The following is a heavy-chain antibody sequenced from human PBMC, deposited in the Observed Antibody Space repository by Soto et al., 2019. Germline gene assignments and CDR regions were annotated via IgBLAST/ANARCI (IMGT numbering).Heavy chain of an antibody. Sequence: SETLSLTCTVSGGSISSYYWSWIRQPPGKGLEWIGYIYYSGSTNYNPPLKSRVTISVDTSKNQFSLKLSSVTAADTAVYYCARLSSGGWFDPWGQGTLVTVSS. V-gene: IGHV4-59*01. CDR1: GGSISSYY. D-gene: IGHD2-15*01. J-gene: IGHJ5*02. CDR2: IYYSGST. CDR3: ARLSSGGWFDP.